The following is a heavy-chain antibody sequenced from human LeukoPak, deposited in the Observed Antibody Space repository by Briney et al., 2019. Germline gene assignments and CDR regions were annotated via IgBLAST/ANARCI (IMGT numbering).Heavy chain of an antibody. CDR2: IIPIFGTA. Sequence: SVKFSCKASGGTFSSYAISWVRQAPGQGLEWMGGIIPIFGTANYAQKFQGRVTITADESTSTAYMELSSLRSEDTAVYYCAISNYDILTGPDLYYCDYWGQGTLVTVSS. J-gene: IGHJ4*02. D-gene: IGHD3-9*01. CDR1: GGTFSSYA. V-gene: IGHV1-69*13. CDR3: AISNYDILTGPDLYYCDY.